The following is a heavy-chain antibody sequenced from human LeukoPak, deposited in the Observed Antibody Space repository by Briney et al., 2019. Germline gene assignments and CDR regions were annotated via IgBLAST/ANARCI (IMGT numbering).Heavy chain of an antibody. V-gene: IGHV1-2*02. Sequence: GASVTVSFKASGYTFTVYYMHWVRQAPGQGLEWMGRINPNSGDTSYAQKFQGRVTMTRDTSISTAYMSLSGLTSDDTAVYYCARALPPMVTTSRLDFWGQGTLVTVSS. J-gene: IGHJ4*02. D-gene: IGHD4-17*01. CDR3: ARALPPMVTTSRLDF. CDR2: INPNSGDT. CDR1: GYTFTVYY.